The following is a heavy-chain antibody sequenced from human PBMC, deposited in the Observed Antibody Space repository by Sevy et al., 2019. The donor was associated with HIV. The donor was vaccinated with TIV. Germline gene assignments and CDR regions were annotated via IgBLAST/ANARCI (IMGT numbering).Heavy chain of an antibody. V-gene: IGHV3-7*01. J-gene: IGHJ5*02. CDR2: INQDERHI. Sequence: GGSLRLSCEVSGFTFRDFWMTWVRQSPGKGLEWVAYINQDERHINLLDSVRGRFTISRDNAKNSLYLQMDSLRAEDTAIYYCARDPDWGALDRWGQGTLVTVSS. D-gene: IGHD7-27*01. CDR1: GFTFRDFW. CDR3: ARDPDWGALDR.